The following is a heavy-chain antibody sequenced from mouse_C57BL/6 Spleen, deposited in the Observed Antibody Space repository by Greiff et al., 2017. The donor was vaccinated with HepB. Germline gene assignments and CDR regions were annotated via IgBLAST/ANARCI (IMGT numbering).Heavy chain of an antibody. V-gene: IGHV5-6*01. D-gene: IGHD1-1*01. Sequence: EVKVVESGGDLVKPGGSLKLSCAASGFTFSSYGMSWVRQTPDKRLEWVATISSGGSYTYYPDSVKGRFTISRDNAKNTLYLQMSSLKSEDTAMYYCARGPNYYGSSLYYFDYWGQGTTLTVSS. CDR2: ISSGGSYT. CDR3: ARGPNYYGSSLYYFDY. CDR1: GFTFSSYG. J-gene: IGHJ2*01.